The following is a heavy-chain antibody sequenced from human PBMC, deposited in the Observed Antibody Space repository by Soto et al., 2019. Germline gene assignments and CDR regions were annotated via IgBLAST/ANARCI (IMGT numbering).Heavy chain of an antibody. J-gene: IGHJ6*02. CDR2: IYYSGST. CDR3: ARGYSSSWTVGYYYGMDV. D-gene: IGHD6-13*01. CDR1: GGSISSGGYY. V-gene: IGHV4-31*03. Sequence: SETLSLTCTVSGGSISSGGYYWSWIRQHPGKGLEWIGYIYYSGSTYYNPSLKSRVTISVDTSKNQFSLKLSSVTAADTAVYYCARGYSSSWTVGYYYGMDVWGQGTTVTVSS.